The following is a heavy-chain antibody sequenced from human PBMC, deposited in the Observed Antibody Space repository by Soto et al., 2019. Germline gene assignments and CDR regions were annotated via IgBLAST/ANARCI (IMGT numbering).Heavy chain of an antibody. V-gene: IGHV4-59*01. J-gene: IGHJ4*02. CDR2: LYYNGST. CDR3: ARGGSYGDFFDY. CDR1: GDSMSSNY. D-gene: IGHD4-17*01. Sequence: SETLSLTCTVSGDSMSSNYWHWIRQSPGKGLEWFGYLYYNGSTNYNPSLKSRVTISLDTSKNQCSLRLTSVTSADTAVYYCARGGSYGDFFDYWVQGAQVTVSS.